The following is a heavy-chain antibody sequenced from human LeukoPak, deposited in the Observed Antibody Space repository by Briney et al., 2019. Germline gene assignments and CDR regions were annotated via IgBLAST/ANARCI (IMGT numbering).Heavy chain of an antibody. D-gene: IGHD6-19*01. CDR3: AKDLIAVAGSFSPDDY. Sequence: GGSLRLSCAASGFTFSSYAMSWVRQAPGQGLEWVSAISGSGGSTYYADSVKGRFTISRDNSKTTLYLQMNSLRAEDTAVYYCAKDLIAVAGSFSPDDYWGQGTLVTVSS. J-gene: IGHJ4*02. CDR1: GFTFSSYA. V-gene: IGHV3-23*01. CDR2: ISGSGGST.